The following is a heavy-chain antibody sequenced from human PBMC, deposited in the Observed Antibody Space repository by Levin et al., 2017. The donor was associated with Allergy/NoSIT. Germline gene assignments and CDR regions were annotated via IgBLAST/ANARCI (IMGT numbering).Heavy chain of an antibody. Sequence: PSASVKVSCKASGGTFSSYAISWVRQAPGQGLEWMGGIIPIFGTANYAQKFQGRVTITADESTSTAYMELSSLRSEDTAVYYCASATDHTYYYGSGSYSPYDYLGQGTLVTVSS. CDR2: IIPIFGTA. V-gene: IGHV1-69*13. CDR3: ASATDHTYYYGSGSYSPYDY. D-gene: IGHD3-10*01. J-gene: IGHJ4*02. CDR1: GGTFSSYA.